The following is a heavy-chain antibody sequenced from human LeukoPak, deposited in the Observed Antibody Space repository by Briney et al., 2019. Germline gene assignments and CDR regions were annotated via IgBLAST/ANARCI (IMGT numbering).Heavy chain of an antibody. Sequence: GGSLRLSCAASGFTFSSYSMNWVRQAPGKGLEWVSSISTSSSYIYYADSVKGRFTISRDNAKNLLYLQMNSLRAEDTAVYHCARDRSTNSYAEYFFDYWGQGTLVTVSS. V-gene: IGHV3-21*01. CDR3: ARDRSTNSYAEYFFDY. CDR1: GFTFSSYS. D-gene: IGHD3-16*01. CDR2: ISTSSSYI. J-gene: IGHJ4*02.